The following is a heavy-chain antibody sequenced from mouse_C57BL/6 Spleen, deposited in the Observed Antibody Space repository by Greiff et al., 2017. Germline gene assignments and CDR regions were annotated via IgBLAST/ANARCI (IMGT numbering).Heavy chain of an antibody. CDR3: ARMDGYYNAMDY. Sequence: QVQLKESGPGLVAPSQSLSITCTVSGFSLTSYAISWVRQPPGKGLEWLGVLWTGGGTNYNSALKSRLSISKDNSKSQVFLKMNSLQTDDTARYYCARMDGYYNAMDYWGQGTSVTVSS. V-gene: IGHV2-9-1*01. J-gene: IGHJ4*01. CDR1: GFSLTSYA. D-gene: IGHD2-3*01. CDR2: LWTGGGT.